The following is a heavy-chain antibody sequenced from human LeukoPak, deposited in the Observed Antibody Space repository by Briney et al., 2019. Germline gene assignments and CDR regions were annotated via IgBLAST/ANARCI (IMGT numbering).Heavy chain of an antibody. V-gene: IGHV3-30*04. CDR1: GFTFSSYA. Sequence: GGSPRLSCAASGFTFSSYAMNWVRQAPGKGLEWVATISFDGRNIYYPDSVKGRFSISRDNSKNTLYLQMNSLRSGDTAAYYRARADSAYVILVGFDYWGQGTLVTVSS. J-gene: IGHJ4*02. CDR2: ISFDGRNI. D-gene: IGHD5-12*01. CDR3: ARADSAYVILVGFDY.